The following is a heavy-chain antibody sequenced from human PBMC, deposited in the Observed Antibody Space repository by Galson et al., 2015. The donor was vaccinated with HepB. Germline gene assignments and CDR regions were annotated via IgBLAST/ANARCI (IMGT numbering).Heavy chain of an antibody. V-gene: IGHV6-1*01. CDR1: GDSVSSNSAA. CDR2: TYYRSKWYN. CDR3: ARERFGITMIVVAYWYSDL. J-gene: IGHJ2*01. Sequence: CAISGDSVSSNSAAWNWIRQSPSRGLEWLGRTYYRSKWYNDYAVSVKSRITINPDTSKNQFSLQLNSVTPEDTAVYYCARERFGITMIVVAYWYSDLWGRGTLVTVSS. D-gene: IGHD3-22*01.